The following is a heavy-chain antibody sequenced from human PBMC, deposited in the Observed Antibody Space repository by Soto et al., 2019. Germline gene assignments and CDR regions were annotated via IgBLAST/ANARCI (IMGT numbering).Heavy chain of an antibody. J-gene: IGHJ4*02. CDR1: GNRFTRQT. CDR3: ANRGYSYGFVIY. V-gene: IGHV1-69*02. CDR2: IIAEIGIA. D-gene: IGHD5-18*01. Sequence: SVKVSCKAPGNRFTRQTFHWVRQAPGQSLEWMGWIIAEIGIANYAQNFQGRVTITADKSTSTAYMELSSLRSEDTAVYYCANRGYSYGFVIYWGQGTLVTVSS.